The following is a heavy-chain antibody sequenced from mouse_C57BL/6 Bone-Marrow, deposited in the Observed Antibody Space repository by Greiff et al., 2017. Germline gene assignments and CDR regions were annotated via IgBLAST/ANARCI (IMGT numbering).Heavy chain of an antibody. CDR1: GFTFSDYY. Sequence: EVKLMESGGGLVQPGGSLKLSCAASGFTFSDYYMYWVRQTPEKRLEWVAYISNGGGSTYYPDTVKGRFTISRDNAKNTLYLQMSRLKSEDTAMYYCARAFTTVVANYAMDYWGQGTSVTVSS. V-gene: IGHV5-12*01. CDR2: ISNGGGST. J-gene: IGHJ4*01. D-gene: IGHD1-1*01. CDR3: ARAFTTVVANYAMDY.